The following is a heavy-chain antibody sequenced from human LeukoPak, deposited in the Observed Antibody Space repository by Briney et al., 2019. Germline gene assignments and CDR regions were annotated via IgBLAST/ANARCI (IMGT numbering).Heavy chain of an antibody. Sequence: SETLSLTCTVSGGSISSYYWSWIRQPPGKGLEWIGYIYYSGSTNYNPSLKSRVTISVDASKNQFSLKLSSVTAADTAVYYCARAVGYCSGGSCFNWFDPWGQGTLVTVSS. J-gene: IGHJ5*02. V-gene: IGHV4-59*01. D-gene: IGHD2-15*01. CDR2: IYYSGST. CDR3: ARAVGYCSGGSCFNWFDP. CDR1: GGSISSYY.